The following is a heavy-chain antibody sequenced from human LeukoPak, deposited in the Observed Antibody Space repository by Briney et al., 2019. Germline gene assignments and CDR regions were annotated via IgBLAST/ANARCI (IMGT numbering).Heavy chain of an antibody. V-gene: IGHV4-38-2*01. D-gene: IGHD6-19*01. Sequence: PSETLSLTCAVSGYSISSGYYWGWIRQPPGKGLEWIGSIYHSGSTYYNPSLKSRVTISVDTSKNHFSLKLSSVTAADTAVYYCARRYSSGWYNYRGQGTLVTVSS. CDR2: IYHSGST. CDR3: ARRYSSGWYNY. J-gene: IGHJ4*02. CDR1: GYSISSGYY.